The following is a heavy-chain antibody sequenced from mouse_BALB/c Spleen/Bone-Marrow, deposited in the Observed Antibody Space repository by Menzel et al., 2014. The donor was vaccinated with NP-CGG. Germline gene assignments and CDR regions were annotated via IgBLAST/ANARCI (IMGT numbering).Heavy chain of an antibody. CDR2: ISYSGST. CDR3: ARFGYDYALDY. Sequence: EVQLQESGPSLVKPSQTLSLTCSVTGDSIXSGYWNWIRKFPGNKLEYMGYISYSGSTYYNPSLKGRISITRDTSKNQYYLQLKSVTTEDTATYYCARFGYDYALDYWGQGTSVTVSS. J-gene: IGHJ4*01. CDR1: GDSIXSGY. V-gene: IGHV3-8*02. D-gene: IGHD2-2*01.